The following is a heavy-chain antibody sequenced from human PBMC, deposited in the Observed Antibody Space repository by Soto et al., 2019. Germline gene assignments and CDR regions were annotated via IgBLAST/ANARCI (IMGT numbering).Heavy chain of an antibody. CDR1: GDSISSPTW. V-gene: IGHV4-4*02. J-gene: IGHJ4*02. Sequence: QVQLQESGPGLVKPSETLSLTCDVSGDSISSPTWWTWVRQPPGKGLEWIGEVYHSGSTNYNSSLKSRVTRSVEKSKNQFSLRLTSVTAADTAVYYCATRAPIDGDPYWGQGTLVTVSS. D-gene: IGHD4-17*01. CDR3: ATRAPIDGDPY. CDR2: VYHSGST.